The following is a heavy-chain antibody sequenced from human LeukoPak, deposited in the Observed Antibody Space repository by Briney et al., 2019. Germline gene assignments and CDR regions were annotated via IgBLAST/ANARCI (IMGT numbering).Heavy chain of an antibody. Sequence: GSLRLSCAASGFTFSSYAMSWVRQAPGKGLEWVSAISGSGGSTYYADSVKGRFTISRDNSKNTLYLQMNSLRAEDTAVYYCAKIPGHYYDSSGCYYYWGQGTLVTVSS. D-gene: IGHD3-22*01. CDR1: GFTFSSYA. V-gene: IGHV3-23*01. J-gene: IGHJ4*02. CDR3: AKIPGHYYDSSGCYYY. CDR2: ISGSGGST.